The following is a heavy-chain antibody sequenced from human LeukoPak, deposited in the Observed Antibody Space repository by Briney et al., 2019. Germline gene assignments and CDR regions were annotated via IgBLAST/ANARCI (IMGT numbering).Heavy chain of an antibody. CDR2: INWNGGST. CDR1: GFTFDDYG. J-gene: IGHJ3*02. V-gene: IGHV3-20*04. CDR3: ARGYRYSGSYYSEGASAVGAFDI. Sequence: PGGSLRLSCAASGFTFDDYGMSWVRQAPGKGLEWVSGINWNGGSTGYADSVKGRFTISRDNAKNSLYLQMNSLRAEDTALYYCARGYRYSGSYYSEGASAVGAFDIWGQGTIVTVSS. D-gene: IGHD1-26*01.